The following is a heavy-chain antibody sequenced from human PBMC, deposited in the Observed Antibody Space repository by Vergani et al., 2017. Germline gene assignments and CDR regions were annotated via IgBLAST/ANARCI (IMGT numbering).Heavy chain of an antibody. V-gene: IGHV4-59*01. J-gene: IGHJ5*02. CDR1: GGSISSYH. CDR3: ASRRISSTPWFDP. CDR2: IYYSGST. Sequence: VQLQESGPGLVKPSETLSPTCTVPGGSISSYHWSWNRQPPGKGLEWIVYIYYSGSTNYNPSLKSRVTISVDTSKNQFSLKLSAVTAPDTAVDYCASRRISSTPWFDPWGQGTLVTVSS.